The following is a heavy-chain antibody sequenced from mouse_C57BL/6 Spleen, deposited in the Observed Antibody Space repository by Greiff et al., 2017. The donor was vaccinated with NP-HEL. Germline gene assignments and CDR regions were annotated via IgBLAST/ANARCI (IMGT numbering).Heavy chain of an antibody. D-gene: IGHD2-3*01. CDR2: INPSNGGT. V-gene: IGHV1-53*01. CDR3: ARRADGYFYFDY. Sequence: QVHVKQPGTELVKPGASVKLSCKASGYTFTSYWMHWVKQRPGQGLEWIGNINPSNGGTNYNEKFKSKATLTVDKSSSTAYMQLSSLTSEDSAVYYCARRADGYFYFDYWGQGTTLTVSS. J-gene: IGHJ2*01. CDR1: GYTFTSYW.